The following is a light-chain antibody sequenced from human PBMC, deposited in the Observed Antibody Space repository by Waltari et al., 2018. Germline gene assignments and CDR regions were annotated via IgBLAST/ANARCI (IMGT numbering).Light chain of an antibody. Sequence: DIQMTQSPSSLSASAGDRVTITCRASQVIGNALAWYQQKPGKAPKLLFYAASRLESGVPSRFSGSGSGTDYTLTISSLQPEDFATYYCQQYYSIALNFGGGTKVEIK. CDR3: QQYYSIALN. V-gene: IGKV1-NL1*01. CDR2: AAS. CDR1: QVIGNA. J-gene: IGKJ4*01.